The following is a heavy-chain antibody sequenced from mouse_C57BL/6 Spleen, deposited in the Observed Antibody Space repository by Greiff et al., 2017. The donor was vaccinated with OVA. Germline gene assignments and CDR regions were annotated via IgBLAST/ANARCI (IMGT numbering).Heavy chain of an antibody. CDR3: ARKGSTMITTGFAY. V-gene: IGHV2-2*01. J-gene: IGHJ3*01. D-gene: IGHD2-4*01. CDR1: GFSLTSYG. CDR2: IWSGGSS. Sequence: VHLVESGPGLVQPSQSLSITCTVSGFSLTSYGVHWVRQSPGTGLEWLGVIWSGGSSDYNAAFISRLSISKDNSKSQVFFKMNSLQADDTAIYYCARKGSTMITTGFAYWGQGTLVTVSA.